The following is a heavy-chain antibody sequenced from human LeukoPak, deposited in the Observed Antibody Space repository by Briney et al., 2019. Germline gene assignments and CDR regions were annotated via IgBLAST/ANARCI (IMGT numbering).Heavy chain of an antibody. Sequence: PSETLSLTCTVSGGSIRSYYWSWIRQPPGKGLEWIGYIYYSGSTNYNPSLKSRVTISVDTSKNQFSLKLSSVTAADTAVYYCARDIKGAGYYYYYYMDVWGKGTTVTVSS. J-gene: IGHJ6*03. CDR3: ARDIKGAGYYYYYYMDV. V-gene: IGHV4-59*01. CDR1: GGSIRSYY. D-gene: IGHD6-19*01. CDR2: IYYSGST.